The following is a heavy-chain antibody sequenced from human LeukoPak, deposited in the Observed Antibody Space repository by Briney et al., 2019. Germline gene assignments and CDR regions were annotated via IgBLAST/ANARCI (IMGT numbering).Heavy chain of an antibody. J-gene: IGHJ4*02. CDR1: GFTFSNYA. D-gene: IGHD3-10*01. CDR3: AKGGAGINYPCYFDH. V-gene: IGHV3-23*01. CDR2: ISGSGENT. Sequence: PGGSLRLSCAASGFTFSNYAMSWVRQAPGKGLEWVSAISGSGENTYYADSVKGRLTVSRDNSKNTLYLQMNSLRAEDTAVYYCAKGGAGINYPCYFDHWGQGTLVTVSS.